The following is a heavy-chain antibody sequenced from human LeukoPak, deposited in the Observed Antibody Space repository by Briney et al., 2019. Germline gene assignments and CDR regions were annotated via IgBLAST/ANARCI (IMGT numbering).Heavy chain of an antibody. CDR2: IYHSGST. V-gene: IGHV4-38-2*02. Sequence: SETLSLTCTVSGYSISSGYYWGWIRQPPGKGLEWIGSIYHSGSTYYNPSLKSRVTISVDTSKNQFSLKLSSVTAADTAVYYCARVGIAVAGTIDYWGQGTLVTVSS. J-gene: IGHJ4*02. CDR3: ARVGIAVAGTIDY. CDR1: GYSISSGYY. D-gene: IGHD6-19*01.